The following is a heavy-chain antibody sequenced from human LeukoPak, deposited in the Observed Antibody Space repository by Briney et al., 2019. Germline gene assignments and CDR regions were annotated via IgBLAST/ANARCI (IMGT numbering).Heavy chain of an antibody. D-gene: IGHD5-24*01. CDR3: ARDASLQTGAFDV. CDR1: GGSISRSDW. J-gene: IGHJ3*01. CDR2: IFHSGST. Sequence: SSGTLSLTCAVSGGSISRSDWWSWVRQSPGKGLEWSGEIFHSGSTKYNPSLKSRVTISVDKSMNQFSLNLTSVTAADTAMYYCARDASLQTGAFDVWGQGTMVTVSS. V-gene: IGHV4-4*02.